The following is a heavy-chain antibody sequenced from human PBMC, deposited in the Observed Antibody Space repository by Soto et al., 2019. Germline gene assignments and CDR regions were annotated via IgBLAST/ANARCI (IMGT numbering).Heavy chain of an antibody. Sequence: GGSLILSCAASGFPFSTYAVSGVRQAPGKGLEWVSSIGSGGTTYYADSVKGRFTISRDNSKNTLYLQMDSLRADDTAVYYCAKLLILYHFDSWGQGTLVTVSS. D-gene: IGHD3-3*01. CDR1: GFPFSTYA. V-gene: IGHV3-23*01. J-gene: IGHJ4*02. CDR3: AKLLILYHFDS. CDR2: IGSGGTT.